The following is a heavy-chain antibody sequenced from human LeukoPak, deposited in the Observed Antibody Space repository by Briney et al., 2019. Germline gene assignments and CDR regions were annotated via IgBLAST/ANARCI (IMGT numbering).Heavy chain of an antibody. Sequence: PGRSLRLSCAASGFTFSSYGMHWVRQAPGKGLEWVAVISYDGSNKYYADSVKGRFTISRDNSKNTLYLQMNSLRAEDTAVYYCAKGYYDSSGYYSEYFQHWGQGTLVTVSS. V-gene: IGHV3-30*18. J-gene: IGHJ1*01. CDR1: GFTFSSYG. CDR3: AKGYYDSSGYYSEYFQH. CDR2: ISYDGSNK. D-gene: IGHD3-22*01.